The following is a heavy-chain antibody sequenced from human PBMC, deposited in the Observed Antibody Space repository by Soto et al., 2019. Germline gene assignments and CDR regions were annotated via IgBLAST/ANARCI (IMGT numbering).Heavy chain of an antibody. CDR3: ARGRDGGAAN. D-gene: IGHD4-17*01. V-gene: IGHV4-34*01. CDR2: INPSGST. CDR1: GGSLSGYY. Sequence: QVHLQQWGAGLLKPSETLSLTCAVYGGSLSGYYWSWIRQPPGKGLEWIGEINPSGSTNYTPSLKSRGTMSGATPTTQLSLNLISVTAADTAGYDCARGRDGGAANWGQGTLVTVSS. J-gene: IGHJ4*02.